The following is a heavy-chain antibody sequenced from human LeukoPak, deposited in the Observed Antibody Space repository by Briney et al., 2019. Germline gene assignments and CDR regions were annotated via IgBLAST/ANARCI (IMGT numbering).Heavy chain of an antibody. CDR2: ISAYNGNT. CDR3: ARDLRRYCSGGSCSDAFDI. V-gene: IGHV1-18*04. CDR1: GYTFTSYG. Sequence: ASVKVSCKASGYTFTSYGISWVRQAPGQGLEWMGWISAYNGNTNYAQKLQGRVTMTTDTSTSTAYMELRSLRSDDTAVYYCARDLRRYCSGGSCSDAFDIWGQGTMVTVSS. D-gene: IGHD2-15*01. J-gene: IGHJ3*02.